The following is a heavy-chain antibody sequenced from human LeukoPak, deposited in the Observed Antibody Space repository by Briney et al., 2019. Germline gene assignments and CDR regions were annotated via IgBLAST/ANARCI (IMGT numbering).Heavy chain of an antibody. D-gene: IGHD2-15*01. Sequence: ASVKVSCKASRYTFTSYDINWVRQATGQGLEWMGWMNPNSGNTGYAQKFQGRVTLTRNTSISPAHMELSSLRAEDTAVYYCAGAGEGYCSGGSCYYYYYYYGMDVWGQGTTVTVSS. CDR3: AGAGEGYCSGGSCYYYYYYYGMDV. CDR2: MNPNSGNT. J-gene: IGHJ6*02. V-gene: IGHV1-8*01. CDR1: RYTFTSYD.